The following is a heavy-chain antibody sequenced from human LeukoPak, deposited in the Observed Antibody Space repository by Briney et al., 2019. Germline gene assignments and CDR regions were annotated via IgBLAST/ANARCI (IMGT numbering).Heavy chain of an antibody. D-gene: IGHD5-18*01. J-gene: IGHJ4*02. Sequence: PGGSLRLSCAASGFTFSSYGMHWVRQAPGKGLEWVAVIWYDGSNKYYADSVKGRFTISRDNSKNTLYLQMNSLRAEDTAVYYCARDTAVVPFDYWGQGTLVTVST. V-gene: IGHV3-33*01. CDR2: IWYDGSNK. CDR3: ARDTAVVPFDY. CDR1: GFTFSSYG.